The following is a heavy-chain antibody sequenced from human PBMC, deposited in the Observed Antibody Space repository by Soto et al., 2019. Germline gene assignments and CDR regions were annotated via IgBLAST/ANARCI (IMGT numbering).Heavy chain of an antibody. J-gene: IGHJ6*02. V-gene: IGHV3-30*03. Sequence: QVQLVESGGGVVQPGRSLRLSCAASGFTFSDHGMHWVRKAPGKGLEWVALISYDGNKKYYADSVKGRFTISRDISKNTLYLQMNSLRAEDTARYYCATDSGPAGWRGAGMEVWGQGTTVTV. CDR1: GFTFSDHG. CDR2: ISYDGNKK. D-gene: IGHD6-19*01. CDR3: ATDSGPAGWRGAGMEV.